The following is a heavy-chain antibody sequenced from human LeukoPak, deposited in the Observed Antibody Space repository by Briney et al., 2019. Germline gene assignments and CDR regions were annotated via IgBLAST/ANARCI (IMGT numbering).Heavy chain of an antibody. D-gene: IGHD3-3*01. V-gene: IGHV4-34*01. J-gene: IGHJ6*02. CDR1: GGSFSGYY. CDR3: ARGHDFWRGYYYYGMDV. Sequence: KPSETLSLTCAVYGGSFSGYYWSWIRQPPGKGLEWIGEINHSGSTNYNPSLKSRVTISVDTSKNQFSLKLSSVTAADTAVYYCARGHDFWRGYYYYGMDVWGQGTTVTVSS. CDR2: INHSGST.